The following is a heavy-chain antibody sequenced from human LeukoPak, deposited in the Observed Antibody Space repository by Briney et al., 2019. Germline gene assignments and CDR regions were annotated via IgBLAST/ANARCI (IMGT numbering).Heavy chain of an antibody. CDR2: IYYSGST. CDR3: ARGIMITFGGVIAGGAFDY. V-gene: IGHV4-59*01. Sequence: SETLSLTCTVSGGSISSYYWGWIRQPPGKGLEWIGYIYYSGSTNYNPSLKSRVTISVDTSKNQFSLKLSSVTAADTAVYYCARGIMITFGGVIAGGAFDYWGQGTLVTVSS. J-gene: IGHJ4*02. CDR1: GGSISSYY. D-gene: IGHD3-16*02.